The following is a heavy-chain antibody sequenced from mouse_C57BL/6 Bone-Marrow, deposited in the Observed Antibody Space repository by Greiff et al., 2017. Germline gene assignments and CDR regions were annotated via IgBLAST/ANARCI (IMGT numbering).Heavy chain of an antibody. V-gene: IGHV1-19*01. D-gene: IGHD1-1*01. J-gene: IGHJ2*01. CDR1: GYTFTDYY. Sequence: EVQLQQSGPVLVKPGASVKMSCKASGYTFTDYYMNWVKQSHGKSLEWIGVINPYNGGTSYNQKFKGKATFTVDKSSRTAYMELNSLTSEDSAVYYCARRLHYYGSSHFDYWGQGTTLTVSS. CDR2: INPYNGGT. CDR3: ARRLHYYGSSHFDY.